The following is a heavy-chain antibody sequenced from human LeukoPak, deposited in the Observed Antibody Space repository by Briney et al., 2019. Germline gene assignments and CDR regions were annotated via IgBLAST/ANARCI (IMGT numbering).Heavy chain of an antibody. V-gene: IGHV1-2*02. CDR3: ARDYYCGGDCYAFDY. Sequence: ASVKVSCKASGYTFTGYYMHWVRQAPGQGLEWMGWINPNSGGTNYAQKFQGRVTMTRDTPISTAYMELSRLRSDDTAVYYCARDYYCGGDCYAFDYWGQGTLVTVSS. CDR1: GYTFTGYY. J-gene: IGHJ4*02. D-gene: IGHD2-21*02. CDR2: INPNSGGT.